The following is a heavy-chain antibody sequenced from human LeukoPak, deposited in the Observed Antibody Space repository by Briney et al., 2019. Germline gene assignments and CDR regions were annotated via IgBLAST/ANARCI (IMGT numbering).Heavy chain of an antibody. CDR2: IYYSGST. V-gene: IGHV4-59*06. D-gene: IGHD6-19*01. CDR1: GGSISSYY. J-gene: IGHJ4*02. Sequence: SETLSLTCTVSGGSISSYYWSWIRQPPGKGLEWIGYIYYSGSTYYNPSLKSRVTISLDTSKSQFSLKLSSVTAADTAVYYCVRTEVSSGSEDYWGQGTLVTVSS. CDR3: VRTEVSSGSEDY.